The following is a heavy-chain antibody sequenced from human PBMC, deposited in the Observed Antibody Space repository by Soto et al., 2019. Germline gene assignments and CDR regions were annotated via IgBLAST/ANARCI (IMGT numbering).Heavy chain of an antibody. D-gene: IGHD6-13*01. CDR2: IYPAASDA. CDR3: ARLLCLSSSWHTGSRHCLDN. Sequence: PVQPKKVSCKGSEDRFAKYCIGCIRQMPGKGLEWMGIIYPAASDARYSPSFQAQVTISVDNSISTAYLHWSSLKSSDTAMYYCARLLCLSSSWHTGSRHCLDNWGQGALLTVSS. CDR1: EDRFAKYC. J-gene: IGHJ4*02. V-gene: IGHV5-51*01.